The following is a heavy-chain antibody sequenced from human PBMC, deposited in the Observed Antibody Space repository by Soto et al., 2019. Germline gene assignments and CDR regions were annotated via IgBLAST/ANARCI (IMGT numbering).Heavy chain of an antibody. J-gene: IGHJ4*02. CDR3: AKDRYLD. CDR2: ISYDGSNK. V-gene: IGHV3-30*18. CDR1: GFTFSSYG. D-gene: IGHD1-20*01. Sequence: PGGSLGLSCAASGFTFSSYGMHWVRQAPGKGLEWVAVISYDGSNKYYADFVKGRFTISRDNSKNTLYLQMNSLRAEDTAVYYGAKDRYLDWGQGTLVTVS.